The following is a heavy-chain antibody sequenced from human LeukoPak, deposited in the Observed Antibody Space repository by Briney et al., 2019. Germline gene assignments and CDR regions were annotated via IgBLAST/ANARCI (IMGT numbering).Heavy chain of an antibody. CDR1: GFTFSDFW. J-gene: IGHJ6*02. V-gene: IGHV3-7*01. CDR3: ARDGGIIRFGGQDV. CDR2: MNRDGSEK. Sequence: GGSLRLSCAASGFTFSDFWLSWVRQAPGKGLEWVANMNRDGSEKNYVGSMKGRITISRDNAKNSLYLQMNSLRVEDTAVYYCARDGGIIRFGGQDVWGQGTTVTVS. D-gene: IGHD3-16*01.